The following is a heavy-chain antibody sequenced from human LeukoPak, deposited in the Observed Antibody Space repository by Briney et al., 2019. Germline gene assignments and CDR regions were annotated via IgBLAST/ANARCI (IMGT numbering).Heavy chain of an antibody. D-gene: IGHD6-6*01. Sequence: PGGSLRLSCAASGFTFSSYAMHWVRQAPGKGLEWVAVISYDGSNKYYADSVKGRFTISRDNSKNTLYLQMNSLRAEDTAVYYCARDSTQYSSSPGGLYFDLWGRGTLVTVSS. V-gene: IGHV3-30*01. J-gene: IGHJ2*01. CDR2: ISYDGSNK. CDR3: ARDSTQYSSSPGGLYFDL. CDR1: GFTFSSYA.